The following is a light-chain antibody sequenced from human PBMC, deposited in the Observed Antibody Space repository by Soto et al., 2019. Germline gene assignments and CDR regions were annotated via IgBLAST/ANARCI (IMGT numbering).Light chain of an antibody. Sequence: IQLTQSPSSLSASVGDRVTITCRASQGLSRYLAWFQQKPGKAPKLLIYAASTLQSGVPSRFSGSGSETDFTLTISSLQPEDFAIYYCQQTYSPPSITFGQGTRLDIK. CDR3: QQTYSPPSIT. CDR1: QGLSRY. V-gene: IGKV1-9*01. J-gene: IGKJ5*01. CDR2: AAS.